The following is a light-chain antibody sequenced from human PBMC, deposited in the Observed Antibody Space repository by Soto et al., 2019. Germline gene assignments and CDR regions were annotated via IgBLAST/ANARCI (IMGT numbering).Light chain of an antibody. CDR3: QQSYCTVT. Sequence: DIQMTQSPSSLSASVGDRVTITCRASQSISSYLNWYQQKPGKAPKLLIYAASSLQSGVPSRFSGSGSGTDSTLTISSLHPEDFATYYCQQSYCTVTFGGGTKVEIK. J-gene: IGKJ4*01. V-gene: IGKV1-39*01. CDR2: AAS. CDR1: QSISSY.